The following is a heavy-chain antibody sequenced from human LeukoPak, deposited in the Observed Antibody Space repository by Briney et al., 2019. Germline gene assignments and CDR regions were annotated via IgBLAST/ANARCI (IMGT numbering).Heavy chain of an antibody. CDR1: GGSISNSY. D-gene: IGHD1-26*01. Sequence: PSETMSLTCTVSGGSISNSYWSWVRQPPGKGLEWIGYTSYSGSTNYNPSLKSRVTMSVDTSTDQFSLRLISVTAADMAVYYCARTVSGDYYGMDVWGQGTTVTVSS. V-gene: IGHV4-59*08. J-gene: IGHJ6*02. CDR2: TSYSGST. CDR3: ARTVSGDYYGMDV.